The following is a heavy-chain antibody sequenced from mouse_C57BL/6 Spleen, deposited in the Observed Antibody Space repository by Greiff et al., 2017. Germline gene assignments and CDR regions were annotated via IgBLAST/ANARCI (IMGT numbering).Heavy chain of an antibody. CDR3: ARKGYAMDY. CDR2: IDLSDSYT. J-gene: IGHJ4*01. V-gene: IGHV1-59*01. CDR1: GYTFTSYW. Sequence: QVQLQQPGAELVRPGTSVKLSCKASGYTFTSYWMHWVKQRPGQGLEWIGVIDLSDSYTNYNQKFKGKATLTVDTSSSTAYMQLSSLTSEDSAVYYSARKGYAMDYWGQGTSVTVSS.